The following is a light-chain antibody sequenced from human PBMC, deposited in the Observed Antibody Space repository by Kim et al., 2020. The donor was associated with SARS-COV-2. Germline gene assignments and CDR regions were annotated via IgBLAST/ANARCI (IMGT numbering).Light chain of an antibody. Sequence: SSIHLAWYQQKPGQAPRLIIYGVSTRAIGIPDRFSGSGSETDFTLTISRLEPEDFAVYHCQQYADSPPTFGQGTKVDIK. V-gene: IGKV3-20*01. CDR2: GVS. CDR1: SSIH. CDR3: QQYADSPPT. J-gene: IGKJ1*01.